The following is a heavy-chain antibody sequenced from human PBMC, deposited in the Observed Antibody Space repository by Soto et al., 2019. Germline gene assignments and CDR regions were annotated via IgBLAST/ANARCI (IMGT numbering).Heavy chain of an antibody. D-gene: IGHD2-2*02. J-gene: IGHJ5*02. CDR3: ARRPCSTSCYTAYSSSWYDWFDP. V-gene: IGHV1-8*01. CDR1: GYTFTSYD. Sequence: GGSVKVSCKASGYTFTSYDINWVRQATGQGLEWMGWMNPNSGNTGYAQKFQGRVTMTRNTSISTAYMELSSLRSEDTAVYYCARRPCSTSCYTAYSSSWYDWFDPWGQGTLVTVSS. CDR2: MNPNSGNT.